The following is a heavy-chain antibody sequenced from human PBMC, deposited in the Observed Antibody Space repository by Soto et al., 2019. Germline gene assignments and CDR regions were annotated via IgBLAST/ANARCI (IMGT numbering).Heavy chain of an antibody. V-gene: IGHV3-23*01. D-gene: IGHD3-10*01. CDR2: ISGSGATA. CDR3: ATGRGQNGNFDY. Sequence: EVQLLESGGGSVQPGGSLRLSCAASGFTFSSYAMHWVRRPPGKGLEWVSSISGSGATAYYASSVKGRFSISRVSLVNTLSLQMNSLRAADTAVYYCATGRGQNGNFDYWGQGTLVTVSP. J-gene: IGHJ4*02. CDR1: GFTFSSYA.